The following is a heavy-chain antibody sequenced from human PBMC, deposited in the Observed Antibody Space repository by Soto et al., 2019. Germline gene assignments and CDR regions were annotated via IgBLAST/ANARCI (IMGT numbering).Heavy chain of an antibody. Sequence: VASVKVSCKASGYTFTSYAMHWVRQAPGQGLEWMGWISAYNGNTNYAQKLQGRVTMTTDTSTSTAYMELRSLRSDDTAVYYCARLGALPGDYVFDYWGQGTLVTSPQ. CDR1: GYTFTSYA. CDR2: ISAYNGNT. CDR3: ARLGALPGDYVFDY. J-gene: IGHJ4*02. V-gene: IGHV1-18*01. D-gene: IGHD4-17*01.